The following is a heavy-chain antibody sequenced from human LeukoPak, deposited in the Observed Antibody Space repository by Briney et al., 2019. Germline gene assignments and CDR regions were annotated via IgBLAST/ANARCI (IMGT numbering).Heavy chain of an antibody. CDR3: ARDGFGYNYMDV. V-gene: IGHV3-53*01. J-gene: IGHJ6*03. CDR1: GFTVSSNF. CDR2: IYSGGTT. D-gene: IGHD3-10*01. Sequence: PGGSLRLSCAASGFTVSSNFMSWVRQAPGKGLGWGSVIYSGGTTYYPDSVRGRVTISRDNSKNTLYLQMNSLRAEDTAVYYCARDGFGYNYMDVWGKGTTVTVSS.